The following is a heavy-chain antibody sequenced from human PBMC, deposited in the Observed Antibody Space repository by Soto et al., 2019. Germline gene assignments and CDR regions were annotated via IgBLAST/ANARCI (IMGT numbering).Heavy chain of an antibody. CDR2: ISGSGGRT. Sequence: RRLSCAASGFTFSSYAMSWVRQAPGKGLEWVSGISGSGGRTYYADSVKGRFTISRDNSKNTLYLQMNSLRVEDTAVYYCARRNWNYGAFDIWGQGTMVTVSS. CDR3: ARRNWNYGAFDI. D-gene: IGHD1-7*01. V-gene: IGHV3-23*01. J-gene: IGHJ3*02. CDR1: GFTFSSYA.